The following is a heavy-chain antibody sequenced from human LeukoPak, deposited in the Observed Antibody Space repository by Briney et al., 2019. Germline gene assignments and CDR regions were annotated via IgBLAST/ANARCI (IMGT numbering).Heavy chain of an antibody. CDR1: GYTFTSYY. V-gene: IGHV1-46*01. J-gene: IGHJ4*02. D-gene: IGHD3-10*01. CDR3: ARDRSGFGELLTPGYFDY. CDR2: INPSGGST. Sequence: ASVKVSCKASGYTFTSYYMHWVRQAPGQGREWMGIINPSGGSTSYAQKFQGRVTMTRDTSTSTVYMELSSLRSEDTAVYYCARDRSGFGELLTPGYFDYWGQGPLVTVSS.